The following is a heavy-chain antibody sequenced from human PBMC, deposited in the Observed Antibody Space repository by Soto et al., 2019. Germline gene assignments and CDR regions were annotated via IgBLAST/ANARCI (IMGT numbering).Heavy chain of an antibody. CDR2: IYYSGST. J-gene: IGHJ3*02. Sequence: LSLTCTVSGGSISSSSYYWGWIRQPPGKGLEWIGSIYYSGSTYYNPSLKSQVTISVDTSKNQFSLKLSSVTAADTAVYYCARRSTFYYILTVSGPLHAFDIWGQGTMVTAS. CDR1: GGSISSSSYY. D-gene: IGHD3-9*01. V-gene: IGHV4-39*01. CDR3: ARRSTFYYILTVSGPLHAFDI.